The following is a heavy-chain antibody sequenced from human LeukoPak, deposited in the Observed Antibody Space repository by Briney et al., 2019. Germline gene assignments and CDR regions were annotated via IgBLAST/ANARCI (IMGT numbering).Heavy chain of an antibody. J-gene: IGHJ2*01. CDR1: GFTFSSYS. V-gene: IGHV3-21*01. CDR3: AREAMTPGVWYFDL. Sequence: PGGSLRLSCAASGFTFSSYSMNWVRQAPGQGLEWVSSISSSGNSIYYADSVKGRFTISRDNAKNSLYLQMNSLTAEDTAVYYCAREAMTPGVWYFDLWGRGTLVTVSS. D-gene: IGHD4-17*01. CDR2: ISSSGNSI.